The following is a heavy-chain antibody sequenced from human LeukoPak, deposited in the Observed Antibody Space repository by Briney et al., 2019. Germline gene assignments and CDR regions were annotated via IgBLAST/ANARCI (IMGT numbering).Heavy chain of an antibody. V-gene: IGHV3-33*06. J-gene: IGHJ4*02. D-gene: IGHD6-13*01. CDR1: GFTFSSYG. CDR2: IWYDGSNK. Sequence: PGRSLSLSCAPSGFTFSSYGMPWARRAPGKGLEWVAVIWYDGSNKYYADSVKGRFTISRDNSKNTLYLQMNSLRAEDTAVYYCAKDYRAAAGTPYFDYWGQGTLVTVSS. CDR3: AKDYRAAAGTPYFDY.